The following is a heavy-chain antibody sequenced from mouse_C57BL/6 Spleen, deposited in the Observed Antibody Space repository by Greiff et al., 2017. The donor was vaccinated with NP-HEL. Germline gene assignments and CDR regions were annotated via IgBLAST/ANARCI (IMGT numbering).Heavy chain of an antibody. Sequence: QVQLQQSGAELARPGASVKMSYKASGYTFTSYTMHWVKQRPGQGLEWIGYINPSSGYTKYNQKFKDKATLTADKSSSTAYMQLSSLTSEDSAVYYCARKDYGSSSGYFDVWGTGTTVTVSS. CDR3: ARKDYGSSSGYFDV. D-gene: IGHD1-1*01. CDR2: INPSSGYT. CDR1: GYTFTSYT. V-gene: IGHV1-4*01. J-gene: IGHJ1*03.